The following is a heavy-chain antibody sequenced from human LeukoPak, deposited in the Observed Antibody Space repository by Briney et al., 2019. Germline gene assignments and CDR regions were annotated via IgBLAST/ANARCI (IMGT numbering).Heavy chain of an antibody. CDR1: GYSFTNYW. V-gene: IGHV5-51*01. Sequence: GESLKISCKGSGYSFTNYWIGWVRQMPGKGLEWMGIIYPGESDIRYSPSFQGQVTISADKSISTAYLQWSSLKASDTAMYYCARLPHIYYDSSGLHSYFDYWGQGTLVTVSS. J-gene: IGHJ4*02. D-gene: IGHD3-22*01. CDR3: ARLPHIYYDSSGLHSYFDY. CDR2: IYPGESDI.